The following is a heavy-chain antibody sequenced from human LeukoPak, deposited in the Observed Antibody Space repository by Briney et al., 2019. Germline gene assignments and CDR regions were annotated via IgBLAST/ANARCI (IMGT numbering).Heavy chain of an antibody. CDR3: ASVAQFLD. CDR1: GGSFSGYY. CDR2: INHSGST. V-gene: IGHV4-34*01. J-gene: IGHJ4*02. D-gene: IGHD3-3*01. Sequence: SETLSLTCAVYGGSFSGYYWSWIRQPPGKGLEWIGEINHSGSTNYNPSLKSRVTISVDTSKNQFSLKLSSVTAADTAVYYCASVAQFLDWGQGTLVTVSS.